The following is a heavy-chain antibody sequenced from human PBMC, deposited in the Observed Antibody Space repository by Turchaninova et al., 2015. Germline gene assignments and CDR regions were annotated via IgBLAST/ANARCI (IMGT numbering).Heavy chain of an antibody. D-gene: IGHD2-15*01. CDR3: ARDGGEYCSGGSFYSFDY. V-gene: IGHV1-69*01. Sequence: QVQLVQSGAEVKKPGSSVKVSCKASVGTFSSYAISWVRQAPGHGLEWVGGIIPISGKANYAQKFQDRVTITADEATGTAYMGRSSLRSEETAVYYCARDGGEYCSGGSFYSFDYWGQGTLVTVSS. CDR1: VGTFSSYA. J-gene: IGHJ4*02. CDR2: IIPISGKA.